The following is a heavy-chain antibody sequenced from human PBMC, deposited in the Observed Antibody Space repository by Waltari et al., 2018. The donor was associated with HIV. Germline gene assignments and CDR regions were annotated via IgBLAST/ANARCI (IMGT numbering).Heavy chain of an antibody. D-gene: IGHD6-19*01. Sequence: EVQLVESGGGLVQPGRSLRLSCAASGFTFDDYAMHWVRQPPGKGLEWVSGISWNIGSIDYADSVKGRFTIARDNTKNSLYLQMNSVRAEDTALYYCAKDRGPFIAVAGTWGQGTLVTVSS. CDR2: ISWNIGSI. CDR3: AKDRGPFIAVAGT. CDR1: GFTFDDYA. J-gene: IGHJ5*02. V-gene: IGHV3-9*01.